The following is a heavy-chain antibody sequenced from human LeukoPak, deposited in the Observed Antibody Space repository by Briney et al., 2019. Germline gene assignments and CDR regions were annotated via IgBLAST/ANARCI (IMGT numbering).Heavy chain of an antibody. CDR2: ISSSGSTI. D-gene: IGHD3-10*01. Sequence: GGSLRLSCAASGFTFSDYYMSWIRQAPGKGLEWVSYISSSGSTIYYADSVKGRFTVSRDNAKNSLYLQMNSLRAEDTAVYYCARSGIKMVRGVIIKSPYHMDVWGKGTTVTVSS. CDR3: ARSGIKMVRGVIIKSPYHMDV. J-gene: IGHJ6*03. CDR1: GFTFSDYY. V-gene: IGHV3-11*04.